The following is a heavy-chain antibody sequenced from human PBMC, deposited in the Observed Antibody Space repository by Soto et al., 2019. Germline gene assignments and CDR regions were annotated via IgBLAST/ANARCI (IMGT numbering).Heavy chain of an antibody. J-gene: IGHJ5*02. D-gene: IGHD3-16*01. CDR1: GYSFTNND. CDR3: ARMATFGSLNWFDP. Sequence: ASVKVSCKASGYSFTNNDVTWVRQATVQGLEWMGWMNPGSGDTGYAQKFQGRVTMTRDIYIATAYMELSSLRSDDTAIYYCARMATFGSLNWFDPWGQGTLVTVSS. CDR2: MNPGSGDT. V-gene: IGHV1-8*01.